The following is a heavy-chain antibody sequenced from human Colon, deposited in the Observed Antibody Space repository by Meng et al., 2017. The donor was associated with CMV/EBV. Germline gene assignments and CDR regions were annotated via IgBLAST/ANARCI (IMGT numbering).Heavy chain of an antibody. CDR1: GFTFSSYS. J-gene: IGHJ4*02. CDR3: ARDLEVYCSSTSCYRGDS. Sequence: GESLKISCAASGFTFSSYSMNWVRQAPGKGLEWVSYISSSSSTIYYADSVKGRFTISRDNAKNSLYLQMNSLRAEDTAVYYCARDLEVYCSSTSCYRGDSWGQGTLVTVSS. D-gene: IGHD2-2*01. CDR2: ISSSSSTI. V-gene: IGHV3-48*04.